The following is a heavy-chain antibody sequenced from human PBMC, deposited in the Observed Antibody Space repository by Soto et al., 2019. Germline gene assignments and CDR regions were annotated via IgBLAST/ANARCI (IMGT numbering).Heavy chain of an antibody. CDR2: IYYSGST. CDR1: GGSISSYY. Sequence: SETLSLTCTVSGGSISSYYWSWIRQPPGKGLEWIGYIYYSGSTNYNPSLKSRVTISVDTSKNQFSLKLSSVTAADTAVYYCARTLRSGYSGYDQALDYWGQGTLVTVSS. J-gene: IGHJ4*02. CDR3: ARTLRSGYSGYDQALDY. D-gene: IGHD5-12*01. V-gene: IGHV4-59*08.